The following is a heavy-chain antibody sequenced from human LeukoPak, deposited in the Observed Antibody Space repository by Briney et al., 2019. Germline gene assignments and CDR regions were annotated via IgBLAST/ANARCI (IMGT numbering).Heavy chain of an antibody. Sequence: ATVKISCKVSGYTFTDYYMHWVQQAPGKGLEWMGLVDPEDGETIYAEKFQGRVTITADTSTDTAYMELSSLRSEDTAVYYCATGVSSSSGYNWFDTWGQGTLVTVSS. V-gene: IGHV1-69-2*01. J-gene: IGHJ5*02. CDR2: VDPEDGET. D-gene: IGHD6-6*01. CDR3: ATGVSSSSGYNWFDT. CDR1: GYTFTDYY.